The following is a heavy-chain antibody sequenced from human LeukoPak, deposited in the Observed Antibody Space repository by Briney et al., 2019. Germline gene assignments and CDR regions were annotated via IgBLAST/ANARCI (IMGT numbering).Heavy chain of an antibody. CDR1: GFTFSNNA. D-gene: IGHD5-24*01. V-gene: IGHV3-23*01. Sequence: GGSPRLSCAASGFTFSNNAMSWVRQAPGKGLEWVSGISGGGDSTSYADSVKGRFTISRDNSRNTLYLQMNSLRAEDTAIYYCAKDAPYVDMATMVKAYFFDYWGQGTLVTVSS. CDR3: AKDAPYVDMATMVKAYFFDY. CDR2: ISGGGDST. J-gene: IGHJ4*02.